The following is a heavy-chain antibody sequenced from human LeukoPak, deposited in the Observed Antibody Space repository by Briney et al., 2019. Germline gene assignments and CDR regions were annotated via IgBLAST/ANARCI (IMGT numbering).Heavy chain of an antibody. Sequence: SETLSLTCAVYGGSLSGYYWSWIRQPPGKGLERIGEINHSGSTNYNPSLKSRVTISVDTSKNQFSLKLSSVTAADTAVYYCARDFIAAAGTGEYYFDYWGQGTLVTVSS. D-gene: IGHD6-13*01. CDR3: ARDFIAAAGTGEYYFDY. V-gene: IGHV4-34*01. J-gene: IGHJ4*02. CDR2: INHSGST. CDR1: GGSLSGYY.